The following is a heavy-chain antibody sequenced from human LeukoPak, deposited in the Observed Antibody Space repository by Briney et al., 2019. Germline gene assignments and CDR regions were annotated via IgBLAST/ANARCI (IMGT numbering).Heavy chain of an antibody. V-gene: IGHV1-69*08. CDR1: GGTFNSYI. J-gene: IGHJ4*02. D-gene: IGHD4/OR15-4a*01. CDR2: IIPMLGTP. Sequence: ASVKVSCKASGGTFNSYIISWVRQAPGQGLEWMGRIIPMLGTPDYAQKFQGRITIIAGKSTNTASMELSSLRFEDTAVYYCARVPVPEDYGGPNDYWGQGTLVTVSS. CDR3: ARVPVPEDYGGPNDY.